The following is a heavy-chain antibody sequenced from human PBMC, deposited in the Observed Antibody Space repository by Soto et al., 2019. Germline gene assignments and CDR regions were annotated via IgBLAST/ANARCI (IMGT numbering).Heavy chain of an antibody. CDR2: MNPNSGNT. CDR1: GYTFTSDD. CDR3: ARRLSSGSYYAAFDI. V-gene: IGHV1-8*01. J-gene: IGHJ3*02. D-gene: IGHD1-26*01. Sequence: ASVKGSCKASGYTFTSDDIDWVRQATGQGLEWMGWMNPNSGNTGYAQKFQGRVTMTRTTSISTAYMELSSLRSEDTAVYYCARRLSSGSYYAAFDIWGQGTMVTVSS.